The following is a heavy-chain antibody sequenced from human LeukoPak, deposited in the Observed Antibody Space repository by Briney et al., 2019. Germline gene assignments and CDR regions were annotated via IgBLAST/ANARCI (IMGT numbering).Heavy chain of an antibody. CDR3: AKDPRYYDFWSGHRPFDY. CDR1: GFTFSIYA. CDR2: ISGSGGTA. J-gene: IGHJ4*02. D-gene: IGHD3-3*01. Sequence: GGSLRLSCAASGFTFSIYAMSWVRQAPGKGLEWVSAISGSGGTAYYADSVKGRFTISRDNSKNTLYLQMNSLRAEDTAVYYCAKDPRYYDFWSGHRPFDYWGQGTLVTVSS. V-gene: IGHV3-23*01.